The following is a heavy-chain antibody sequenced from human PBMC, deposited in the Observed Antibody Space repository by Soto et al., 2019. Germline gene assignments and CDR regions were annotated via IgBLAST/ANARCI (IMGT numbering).Heavy chain of an antibody. J-gene: IGHJ6*03. Sequence: EVQLLESGGALVQPGGSLRLSCAASEFSFSSYAMAWVRQAPGKELEWGSDISGTGSRTYYAESVKGRFTISRDNSKNSLFLQMIRLRAEDRAVYYCAKEALWFGETPSADADSYDYNYYVDVWGRGTTVTVSS. V-gene: IGHV3-23*01. CDR3: AKEALWFGETPSADADSYDYNYYVDV. CDR1: EFSFSSYA. D-gene: IGHD3-10*01. CDR2: ISGTGSRT.